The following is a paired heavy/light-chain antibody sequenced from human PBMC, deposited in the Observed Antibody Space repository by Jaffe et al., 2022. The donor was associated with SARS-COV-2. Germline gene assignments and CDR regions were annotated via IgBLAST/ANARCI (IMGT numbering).Light chain of an antibody. V-gene: IGKV1-5*03. J-gene: IGKJ3*01. Sequence: DIQLTQSPSTLSASVGDRVIITCRASQSISSWLAWYQQKPGKAPKVLIHKTSTLESGVPSRFSGSGSGTEFTLTISSLQPDDFATYYCQQYKSYSLFTFGPGTKVDVK. CDR3: QQYKSYSLFT. CDR1: QSISSW. CDR2: KTS.
Heavy chain of an antibody. Sequence: EVQLVESGGGLVQPGGSLRLSCAASEFTFSSHWMSWVRQAPGKGLEWVANIKGDGSEKYYLDSVKGRFTISRDNGKNSLFLQMNTLRAEDTAVYYCARVAPVIYGLDVWGQGTTVTVSS. V-gene: IGHV3-7*03. CDR1: EFTFSSHW. CDR3: ARVAPVIYGLDV. D-gene: IGHD2-15*01. CDR2: IKGDGSEK. J-gene: IGHJ6*02.